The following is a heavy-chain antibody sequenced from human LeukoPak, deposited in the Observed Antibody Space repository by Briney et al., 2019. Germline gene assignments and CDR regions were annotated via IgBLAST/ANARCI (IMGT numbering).Heavy chain of an antibody. V-gene: IGHV3-23*01. Sequence: GGSVRLSRAASGFTFSKYAMSWVRQAPGKALEWVPGLWDNGGNPSYADTVKGRFTISRDNSKNTLYLQMNSLRPEDTAMYYCSKDQPEIGSMVYYWGLGTLVTVSS. D-gene: IGHD2-8*01. J-gene: IGHJ4*01. CDR3: SKDQPEIGSMVYY. CDR1: GFTFSKYA. CDR2: LWDNGGNP.